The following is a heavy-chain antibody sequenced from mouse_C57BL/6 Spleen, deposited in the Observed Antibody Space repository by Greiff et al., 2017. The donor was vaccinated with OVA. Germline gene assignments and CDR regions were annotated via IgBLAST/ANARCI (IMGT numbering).Heavy chain of an antibody. CDR3: ARALDGYYGAAY. J-gene: IGHJ3*01. CDR1: GFTFSDFY. CDR2: SRNKANDYTT. V-gene: IGHV7-1*01. D-gene: IGHD2-3*01. Sequence: EVQVVESGGGLVQSGRSLRLSCATSGFTFSDFYMEWVRQAPGKGLEWIAASRNKANDYTTEYSASVKGRFIVSRDTSQSILYLQMNALRAEDTAIYYCARALDGYYGAAYWGQGTLVTVSA.